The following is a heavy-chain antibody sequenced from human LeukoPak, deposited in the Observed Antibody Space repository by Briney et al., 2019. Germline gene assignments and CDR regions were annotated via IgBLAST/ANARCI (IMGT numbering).Heavy chain of an antibody. D-gene: IGHD3-22*01. Sequence: GGSLRLSCAASGSTFSGYGMHWVRQAPGKGLEWVAVIWYDGSNKYYADSVKGRFTISRDNSKNTLYLQMNSLRAEDTAVYYCARDTYYYDSSGYYIEYFQHWGQGTLVTVSS. CDR3: ARDTYYYDSSGYYIEYFQH. J-gene: IGHJ1*01. CDR2: IWYDGSNK. V-gene: IGHV3-33*01. CDR1: GSTFSGYG.